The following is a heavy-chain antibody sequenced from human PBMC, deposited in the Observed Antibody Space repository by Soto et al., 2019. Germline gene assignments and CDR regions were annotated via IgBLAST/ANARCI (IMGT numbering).Heavy chain of an antibody. CDR1: GGSISSYY. Sequence: SETLSLTCTVSGGSISSYYWSWIRQPPGKGLEWIGYIYYSGSTNYNPSLKSRVTISVDTSKNQFSLKLSSVTAADTAVYYCARGSHYYDSSGYYRDREIDYWGQGTLVTVS. CDR3: ARGSHYYDSSGYYRDREIDY. D-gene: IGHD3-22*01. J-gene: IGHJ4*02. V-gene: IGHV4-59*01. CDR2: IYYSGST.